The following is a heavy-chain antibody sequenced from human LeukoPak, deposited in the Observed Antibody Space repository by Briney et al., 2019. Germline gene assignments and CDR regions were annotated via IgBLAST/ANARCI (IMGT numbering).Heavy chain of an antibody. CDR2: ISDSGGSI. D-gene: IGHD2-2*01. J-gene: IGHJ5*02. CDR1: GFTFSSYP. V-gene: IGHV3-23*01. CDR3: AKEPREYCSSTSCPNWIDP. Sequence: PGGSLRLSCATSGFTFSSYPMSWVRQPPGKGLEWVSAISDSGGSIYYADSVKGRFTTSRDNSKNTLYLQMSGLRAEDTAVYYCAKEPREYCSSTSCPNWIDPWGQGTLVTVSS.